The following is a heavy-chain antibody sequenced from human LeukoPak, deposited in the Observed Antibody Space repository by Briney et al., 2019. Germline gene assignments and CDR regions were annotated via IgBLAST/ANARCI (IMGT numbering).Heavy chain of an antibody. V-gene: IGHV4-39*01. D-gene: IGHD3-10*01. CDR3: ARLYYYGSGSYLSGFDI. Sequence: SETLSLTCTVSGDSISSSSYCWGWIRDPPGKGLEWIGRVHHSGSTYSTPSLKIRVTISVDTSKNQFSLKLSSVTAADTAVYQCARLYYYGSGSYLSGFDIWGQGTMVTVSS. CDR1: GDSISSSSYC. J-gene: IGHJ3*02. CDR2: VHHSGST.